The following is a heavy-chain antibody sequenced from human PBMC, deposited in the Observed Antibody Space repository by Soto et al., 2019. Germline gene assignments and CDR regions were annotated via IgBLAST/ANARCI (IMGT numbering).Heavy chain of an antibody. Sequence: SETLSLTCTVSGGSISSYYWSWIRQPAGKGLEWIGRIYTSGSTNYNPSLKSRVTMSVDTSKNQFSLKLSSVTAADTAVYYCARDQGTLDNSGYSVYYYGMDVWGQGTTVTVSS. V-gene: IGHV4-4*07. CDR1: GGSISSYY. CDR2: IYTSGST. J-gene: IGHJ6*02. D-gene: IGHD3-22*01. CDR3: ARDQGTLDNSGYSVYYYGMDV.